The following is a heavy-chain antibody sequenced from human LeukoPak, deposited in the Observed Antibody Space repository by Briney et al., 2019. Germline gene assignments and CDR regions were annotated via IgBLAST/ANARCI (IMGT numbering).Heavy chain of an antibody. CDR1: GGSFSGYY. Sequence: SETLSLTCAVYGGSFSGYYWSWIRQPPGKGLEWIGEINHSGSTNYNPSLKSRVTISVDTSKNQFSLKLSSVTAADTAVYYCARSLVVAAKYYFDYWGQGTLVTVSS. CDR2: INHSGST. J-gene: IGHJ4*02. CDR3: ARSLVVAAKYYFDY. D-gene: IGHD2-15*01. V-gene: IGHV4-34*01.